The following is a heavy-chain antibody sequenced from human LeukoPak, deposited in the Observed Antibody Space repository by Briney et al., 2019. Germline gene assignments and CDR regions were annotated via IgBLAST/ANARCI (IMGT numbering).Heavy chain of an antibody. CDR3: ARMYGGTYIGN. Sequence: GGSLRLSCAASGFTFSSYAMHWVRQAPGMGLEWVSYISSTGNPRHYAESVEGRFTISRDNAKNSLYLQMDSLRVEDTAVYYCARMYGGTYIGNWGQGTLVTVSA. J-gene: IGHJ4*02. V-gene: IGHV3-48*01. CDR1: GFTFSSYA. D-gene: IGHD1-26*01. CDR2: ISSTGNPR.